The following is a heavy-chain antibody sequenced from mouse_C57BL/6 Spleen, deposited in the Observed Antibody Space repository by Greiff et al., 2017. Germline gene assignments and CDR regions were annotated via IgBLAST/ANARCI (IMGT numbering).Heavy chain of an antibody. V-gene: IGHV1-22*01. J-gene: IGHJ4*01. CDR1: GYTFTDYN. D-gene: IGHD1-1*01. CDR2: INPNNGGT. CDR3: ARGDYYLYYAMDY. Sequence: VQLKQSGPELVKPGASVKMSCKASGYTFTDYNMHWVKQSHGKSLEWIGYINPNNGGTSYNQKFKGKATLTVNKSSSTAYMELRSLTSEDSAVYYCARGDYYLYYAMDYWGQGTSVTVSS.